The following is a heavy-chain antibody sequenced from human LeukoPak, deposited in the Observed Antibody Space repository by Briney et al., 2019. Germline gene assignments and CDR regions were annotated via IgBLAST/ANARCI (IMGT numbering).Heavy chain of an antibody. Sequence: PSETLSLTCTVSGGSISSYYWSWIRQPPGKGLEWIGNIYDRGSTKYNPSLKSRVTISVDTSKNQFSLRLSFVTAADTAVYYCARGRTFDNWGQGALVTVSS. CDR2: IYDRGST. V-gene: IGHV4-59*01. CDR3: ARGRTFDN. J-gene: IGHJ4*02. CDR1: GGSISSYY.